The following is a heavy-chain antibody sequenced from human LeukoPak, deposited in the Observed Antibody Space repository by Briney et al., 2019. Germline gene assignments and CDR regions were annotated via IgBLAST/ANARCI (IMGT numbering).Heavy chain of an antibody. CDR2: TNHSGST. J-gene: IGHJ4*02. CDR3: ARGPQITMVRGVIISPFDY. Sequence: SETLSLTCAVYGGSFSGYYWSWIRQPPGKGLEWIGETNHSGSTNYNPSLKSRVTISVDTSKNQFSLMLSSVTAADTAVYYCARGPQITMVRGVIISPFDYWGQGTLVTVSS. CDR1: GGSFSGYY. D-gene: IGHD3-10*01. V-gene: IGHV4-34*01.